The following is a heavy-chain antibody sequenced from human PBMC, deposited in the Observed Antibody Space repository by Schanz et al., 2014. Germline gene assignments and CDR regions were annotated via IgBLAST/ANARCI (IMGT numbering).Heavy chain of an antibody. CDR1: GFTFDKYA. Sequence: EVQLLESGGGLVQPGKSLRLSCAASGFTFDKYAMHWVRQAPGKGLEYVSAISHDGYSTYYADSVKGRFTISSDNSKSTLYLQMSSLRAEDTAVYYCAKSQGSSFDSWGQGTLVTVSS. V-gene: IGHV3-64D*06. CDR2: ISHDGYST. CDR3: AKSQGSSFDS. J-gene: IGHJ4*02. D-gene: IGHD6-13*01.